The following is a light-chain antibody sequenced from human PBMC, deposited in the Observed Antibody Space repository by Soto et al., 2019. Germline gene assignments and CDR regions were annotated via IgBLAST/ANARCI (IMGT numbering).Light chain of an antibody. V-gene: IGKV3-11*01. CDR1: QSVSSY. CDR3: QQRSNWPPIT. Sequence: EIVLTQSPATLXXXPXXXAXXXCXASQSVSSYLAWYQQKPGQAPRLLIYDAPNRATGIPARFSGSGSGTDFTLTISSLEPEDFAVYYCQQRSNWPPITFGQGTRLEIK. CDR2: DAP. J-gene: IGKJ5*01.